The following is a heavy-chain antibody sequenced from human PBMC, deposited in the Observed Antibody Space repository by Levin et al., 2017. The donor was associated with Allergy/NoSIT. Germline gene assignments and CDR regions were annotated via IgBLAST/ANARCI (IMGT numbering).Heavy chain of an antibody. CDR2: LYYSGSA. CDR1: GGSVSSSSYY. V-gene: IGHV4-39*02. D-gene: IGHD3-16*01. J-gene: IGHJ4*02. CDR3: GRRVGLHGDY. Sequence: ESLKISCIVSGGSVSSSSYYWGWIRQPPGKGLECIGTLYYSGSAYYNPSLKSRVTISVDTSKNHFSLKLSSVTAADTAVYYCGRRVGLHGDYWGQGTRVTVSS.